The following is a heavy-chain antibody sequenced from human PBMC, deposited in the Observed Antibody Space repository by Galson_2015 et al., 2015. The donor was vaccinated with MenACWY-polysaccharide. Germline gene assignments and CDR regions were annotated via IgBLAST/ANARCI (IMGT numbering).Heavy chain of an antibody. CDR2: INPNSGGT. CDR1: GYTFTGYY. CDR3: ARAGSYYDSRASYDY. Sequence: SVKVSCKVSGYTFTGYYMHWVRQAPGQGLEWMGWINPNSGGTNYAQKFQGRVTMTRDTSISTAYMELSRLRSDDTAVYYCARAGSYYDSRASYDYWGQGTLVTVSS. J-gene: IGHJ4*02. D-gene: IGHD3-22*01. V-gene: IGHV1-2*02.